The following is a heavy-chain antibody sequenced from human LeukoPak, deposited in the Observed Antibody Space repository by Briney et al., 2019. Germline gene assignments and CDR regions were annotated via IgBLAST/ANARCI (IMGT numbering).Heavy chain of an antibody. CDR2: ISGSGGST. D-gene: IGHD3-22*01. CDR1: GFTFSSYA. Sequence: GGSLRLSCAVSGFTFSSYAMSWVRQAPGKGLEWVSAISGSGGSTYYADSVKGRFTISRDNSKNTLYLQMNSLRAEDTAVYYCAKEGYYDSSGSLNWFDPWGQGTLVTVSS. V-gene: IGHV3-23*01. J-gene: IGHJ5*02. CDR3: AKEGYYDSSGSLNWFDP.